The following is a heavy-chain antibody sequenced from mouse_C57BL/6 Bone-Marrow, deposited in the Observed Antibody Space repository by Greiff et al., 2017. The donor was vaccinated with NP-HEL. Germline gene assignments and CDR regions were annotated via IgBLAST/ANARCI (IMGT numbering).Heavy chain of an antibody. Sequence: VQLVESGPGLVAPSPSLSISCTVSGFSLTSYGVHWVRQPPGKGLEWLVVIWSDGSTTYYSDPKSRLSISKDNSKSQVFLKMNSLQTDDPAMYYCARQTLYYCGSSYAYAMDYWGQGTSVTVSS. CDR3: ARQTLYYCGSSYAYAMDY. CDR1: GFSLTSYG. D-gene: IGHD1-1*01. V-gene: IGHV2-6-1*01. CDR2: IWSDGST. J-gene: IGHJ4*01.